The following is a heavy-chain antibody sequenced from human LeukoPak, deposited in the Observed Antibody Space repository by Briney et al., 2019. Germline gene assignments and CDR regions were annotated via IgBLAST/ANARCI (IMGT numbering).Heavy chain of an antibody. D-gene: IGHD2-2*01. CDR3: AKDEVIPSYYYIDV. Sequence: GGSLRLSCTTSGFIFSNYGMHWVRQAPGKGLEWVAVISYDGSNKYYADSVKGRFTISRDNSKNTLYLQMNSLRGEDTAVYYCAKDEVIPSYYYIDVWGKGTTVTVSS. CDR2: ISYDGSNK. J-gene: IGHJ6*03. CDR1: GFIFSNYG. V-gene: IGHV3-30*18.